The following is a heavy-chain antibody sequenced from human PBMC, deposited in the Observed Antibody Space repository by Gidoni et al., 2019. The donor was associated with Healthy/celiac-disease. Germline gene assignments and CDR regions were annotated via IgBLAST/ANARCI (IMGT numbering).Heavy chain of an antibody. Sequence: EVQLLESGGGLVQPGGSLRLSCAASGFTFSSYAMRWVRQAPGKGLEWVSGIGGSGGRTYYADSVKGRFTISRDNPENTLYLQMNSLRAEDTAVYYCAKWIVVVPAVNFLDYWGQGTLVTVSS. D-gene: IGHD2-21*02. CDR2: IGGSGGRT. V-gene: IGHV3-23*01. CDR3: AKWIVVVPAVNFLDY. CDR1: GFTFSSYA. J-gene: IGHJ4*02.